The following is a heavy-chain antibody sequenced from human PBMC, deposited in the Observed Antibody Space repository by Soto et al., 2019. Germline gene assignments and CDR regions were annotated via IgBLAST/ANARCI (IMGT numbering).Heavy chain of an antibody. CDR2: IDPTDSYT. D-gene: IGHD2-21*02. V-gene: IGHV5-10-1*01. Sequence: ESLKISCKGSGYIFTTYWISWVRQMPGKGLEWMGMIDPTDSYTKYNPSFQGHVTLSADTSINTANLHWGSLKASDTALYFCARHVKSKVVTSIDVLDIWGQGSMVTASS. CDR3: ARHVKSKVVTSIDVLDI. J-gene: IGHJ3*02. CDR1: GYIFTTYW.